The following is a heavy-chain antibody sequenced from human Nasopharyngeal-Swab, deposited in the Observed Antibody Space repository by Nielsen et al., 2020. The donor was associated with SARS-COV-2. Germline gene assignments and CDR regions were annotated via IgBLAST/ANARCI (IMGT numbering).Heavy chain of an antibody. CDR3: ATGQQWLVQWFDP. J-gene: IGHJ5*02. D-gene: IGHD6-19*01. V-gene: IGHV1-24*01. CDR2: VDPEDGET. CDR1: GYTLTELS. Sequence: ASVKVSCKVSGYTLTELSMHWVRQAPGKGLEWMGGVDPEDGETIYAQKFQGRVTMTEDTSTDTAYMELSSLRSDDTAVYYCATGQQWLVQWFDPWGQGTLVTVSS.